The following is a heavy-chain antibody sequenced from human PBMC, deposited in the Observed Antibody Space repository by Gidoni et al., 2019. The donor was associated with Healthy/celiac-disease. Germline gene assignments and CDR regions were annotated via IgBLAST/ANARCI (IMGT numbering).Heavy chain of an antibody. CDR3: ARSGTSVVTPNDY. Sequence: QVQLVQSGAEVKKPGASVKVSCKASGYTFTSYAMHWVRQAPGQRLEWMGWINAGNGNTKYSQKFQGRVTITRDTSASTAYMELSSLRSEDTAVYYCARSGTSVVTPNDYWGQGTLVTVSS. CDR2: INAGNGNT. CDR1: GYTFTSYA. J-gene: IGHJ4*02. D-gene: IGHD2-21*02. V-gene: IGHV1-3*01.